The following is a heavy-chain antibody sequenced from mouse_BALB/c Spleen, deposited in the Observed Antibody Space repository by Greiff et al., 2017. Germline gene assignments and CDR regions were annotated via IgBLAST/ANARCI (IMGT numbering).Heavy chain of an antibody. J-gene: IGHJ4*01. CDR1: GYTFTSYV. CDR3: APYYRYDDYAMDY. V-gene: IGHV1-14*01. CDR2: INPYNDGT. Sequence: VHVKQSGPELVKPGASVKMSCKASGYTFTSYVMHWVKQKPGQGLEWIGYINPYNDGTKYNEKFKGKATLTSDKSSSTAYMELSSLTSEDSAVYYCAPYYRYDDYAMDYWGQGTSVTVSS. D-gene: IGHD2-14*01.